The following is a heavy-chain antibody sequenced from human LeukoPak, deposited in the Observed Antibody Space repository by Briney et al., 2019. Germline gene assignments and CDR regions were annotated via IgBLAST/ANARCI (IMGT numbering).Heavy chain of an antibody. Sequence: GGSLRLSCAASGFTFSSFWMSWVRPAPGKGLEWVANIKQDGSEKYYVDSVKGRFTISRDTAKNSLYLQRNSLRAEDTAVYYCAGTIRSGDYWGQGTLVTVSS. CDR3: AGTIRSGDY. V-gene: IGHV3-7*01. CDR2: IKQDGSEK. CDR1: GFTFSSFW. D-gene: IGHD2-2*02. J-gene: IGHJ4*02.